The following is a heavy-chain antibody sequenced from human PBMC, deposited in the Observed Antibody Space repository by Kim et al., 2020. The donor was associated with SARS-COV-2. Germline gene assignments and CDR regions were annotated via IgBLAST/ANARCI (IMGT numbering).Heavy chain of an antibody. J-gene: IGHJ5*02. CDR1: GFTFSSYS. D-gene: IGHD6-19*01. CDR3: ARGTIAVAGPNWFDP. Sequence: GGSLRLSCAASGFTFSSYSMNWVRQAPGKGLEWVSSISSSSSYIYYADSVKGRFTISRDNAKNSLYLQMNSLRAEDTAVYYCARGTIAVAGPNWFDPWGQGTLVTVSS. CDR2: ISSSSSYI. V-gene: IGHV3-21*01.